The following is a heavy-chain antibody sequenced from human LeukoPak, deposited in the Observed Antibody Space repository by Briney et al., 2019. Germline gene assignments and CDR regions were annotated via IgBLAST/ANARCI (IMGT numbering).Heavy chain of an antibody. CDR1: GYSFTSYN. D-gene: IGHD6-19*01. V-gene: IGHV1-46*01. CDR2: IKPSGGNT. J-gene: IGHJ6*03. Sequence: ASVKVSRKTSGYSFTSYNLHWVRQAPGQRLEWMGIIKPSGGNTNYAQKFQGRVTMTEDTSTDTAYMELSSLRSEDTAVYYCATSTYSSGGYYMDVWGKGTTVTVSS. CDR3: ATSTYSSGGYYMDV.